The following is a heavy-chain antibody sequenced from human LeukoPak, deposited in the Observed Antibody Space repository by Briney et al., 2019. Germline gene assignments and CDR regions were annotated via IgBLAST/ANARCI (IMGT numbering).Heavy chain of an antibody. J-gene: IGHJ6*03. CDR2: INPSGGST. CDR1: GYTFTSYY. CDR3: ARDLAAAGTSFYYYYYMDV. D-gene: IGHD6-13*01. V-gene: IGHV1-46*01. Sequence: ASVKVSCKASGYTFTSYYMHWVRQAPGQGLEWMGIINPSGGSTSYAQKFQGRVTMTRDTSTSTVYMELSSLRSEDTAVYYCARDLAAAGTSFYYYYYMDVWGKGTTVTISS.